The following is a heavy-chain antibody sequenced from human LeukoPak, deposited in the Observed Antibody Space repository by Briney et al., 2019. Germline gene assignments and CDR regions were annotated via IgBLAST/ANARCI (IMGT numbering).Heavy chain of an antibody. CDR3: ARDLGQYYDTSDNWFDP. J-gene: IGHJ5*02. CDR2: ITSSSSYI. CDR1: GFTFRSYS. D-gene: IGHD3-22*01. Sequence: GGSLRLSCAASGFTFRSYSMNWVRQAPGKGLEWVSSITSSSSYIFYADSVKGRFTISRDNAKNSLYLQMNSLRAEDTAVYYCARDLGQYYDTSDNWFDPWGQGTLVTVSS. V-gene: IGHV3-21*01.